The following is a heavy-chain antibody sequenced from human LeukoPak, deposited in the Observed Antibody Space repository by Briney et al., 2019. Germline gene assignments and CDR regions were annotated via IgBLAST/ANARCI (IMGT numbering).Heavy chain of an antibody. V-gene: IGHV3-7*01. J-gene: IGHJ4*02. CDR1: GFTFSNYW. D-gene: IGHD5-18*01. Sequence: GGSLRLSCAASGFTFSNYWMSWVRQAPGKGPEWVANIKEDGSEKYYVDSVTGRFSISRDNAKNSLYLQMSSLRAEDTAVYYCARNTPMVPGNYFDYWGQGNVVTVSS. CDR2: IKEDGSEK. CDR3: ARNTPMVPGNYFDY.